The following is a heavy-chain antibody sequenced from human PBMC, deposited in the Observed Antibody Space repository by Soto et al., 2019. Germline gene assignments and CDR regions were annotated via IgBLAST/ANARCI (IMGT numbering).Heavy chain of an antibody. Sequence: GGSLRLSCAASGFTFSSYSMNWVRQAPGKGLEWVSSISRSSSYIYYADSVKGRFTISRDNAKNSLYLQMNSLRAEDTAVYYCARDRTYYDIFTGYYGHTGQYGMDVWGQGPTGTVSS. CDR3: ARDRTYYDIFTGYYGHTGQYGMDV. J-gene: IGHJ6*02. D-gene: IGHD3-9*01. CDR1: GFTFSSYS. CDR2: ISRSSSYI. V-gene: IGHV3-21*01.